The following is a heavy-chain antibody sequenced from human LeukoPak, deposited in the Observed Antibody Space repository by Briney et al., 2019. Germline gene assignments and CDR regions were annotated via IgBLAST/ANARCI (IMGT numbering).Heavy chain of an antibody. V-gene: IGHV1-69*05. CDR2: IIPIFGTA. CDR3: ARGFHSSSSPFDY. D-gene: IGHD6-13*01. CDR1: GGTFSSYA. J-gene: IGHJ4*02. Sequence: ASVKVSCKXSGGTFSSYAISWVRQAPGQGLEWMGGIIPIFGTANYAQKFQGRVTITTDESTSTAYMELSSLRSEDTAVYYRARGFHSSSSPFDYWGQGTLVTVSS.